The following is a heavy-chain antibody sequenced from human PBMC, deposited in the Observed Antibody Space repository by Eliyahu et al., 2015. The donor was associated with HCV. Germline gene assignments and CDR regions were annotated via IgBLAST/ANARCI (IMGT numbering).Heavy chain of an antibody. J-gene: IGHJ4*02. V-gene: IGHV4-34*01. CDR2: INHSGST. CDR3: ARGGYYDLLTGYSSVFDH. CDR1: GESFSGYF. D-gene: IGHD3-9*01. Sequence: QVHLQQWGAGLLKPSETLSLTCAVYGESFSGYFWTWIRQPPGRGLEWIGEINHSGSTNCNPSLKSRVTISVDTSKNQFSLNLRSVTAADTAVYFCARGGYYDLLTGYSSVFDHWSQGNLVSVSS.